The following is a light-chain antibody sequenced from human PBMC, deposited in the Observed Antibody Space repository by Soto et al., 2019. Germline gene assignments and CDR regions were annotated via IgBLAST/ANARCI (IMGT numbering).Light chain of an antibody. CDR3: QKYNSAPLT. CDR2: AAS. J-gene: IGKJ5*01. CDR1: QGISNY. V-gene: IGKV1-27*01. Sequence: DIQMTQSPSSLSASVGDRATITCRASQGISNYLAWYQQKPGEVPKLLIYAASTLQSGVPSRFSGSGSGTDFTLTISSLQPEDVATYYCQKYNSAPLTFGQGARLEIK.